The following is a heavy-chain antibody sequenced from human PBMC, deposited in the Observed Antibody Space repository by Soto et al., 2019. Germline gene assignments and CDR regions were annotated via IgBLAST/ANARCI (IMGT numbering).Heavy chain of an antibody. V-gene: IGHV4-59*06. Sequence: PSETLSLTCTVSGGSISSYRWSWIRQPAWKGLEWIGYIYYSGSTYYNPSPKSRVTISVDTSKNQFSLKLSSVTVADTAVYYCARERSRGFMIVVGKLGAFDIWGQGTMVTVSS. CDR2: IYYSGST. J-gene: IGHJ3*02. CDR3: ARERSRGFMIVVGKLGAFDI. CDR1: GGSISSYR. D-gene: IGHD3-22*01.